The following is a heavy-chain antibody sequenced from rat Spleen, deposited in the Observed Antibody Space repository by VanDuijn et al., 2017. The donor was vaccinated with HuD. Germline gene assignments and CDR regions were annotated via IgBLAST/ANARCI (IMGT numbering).Heavy chain of an antibody. CDR2: ISSDGDNT. Sequence: EVQLVESGGGLVQPGRSMKLSCAASGFTFSDYGMAWVRQAPTKGLEWIESISSDGDNTYYRASVKGRFTISRDNAENTQYLQMDSLRSEDTATYYCTRHGGLRNWFAYWGQGTLVTVSS. V-gene: IGHV5S13*01. CDR3: TRHGGLRNWFAY. CDR1: GFTFSDYG. D-gene: IGHD1-11*01. J-gene: IGHJ3*01.